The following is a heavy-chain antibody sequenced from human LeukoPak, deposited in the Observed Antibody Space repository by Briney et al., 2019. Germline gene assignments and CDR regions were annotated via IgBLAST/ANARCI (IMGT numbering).Heavy chain of an antibody. Sequence: GGSLRLSCVASGFTFSSYHINWVRQAPGKGLEWVSSISSNSDYIYYADSVKGRFTISRDNAKNSLYLQMNSLRAEDTAIYYCARGLCGGDCYDYWGQGTLVTVSS. CDR3: ARGLCGGDCYDY. V-gene: IGHV3-21*01. D-gene: IGHD2-21*01. CDR1: GFTFSSYH. CDR2: ISSNSDYI. J-gene: IGHJ4*02.